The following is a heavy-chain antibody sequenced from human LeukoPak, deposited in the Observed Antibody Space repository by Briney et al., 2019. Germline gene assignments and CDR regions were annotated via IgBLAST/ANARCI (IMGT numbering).Heavy chain of an antibody. J-gene: IGHJ6*02. CDR2: INAGNGNT. CDR1: GYTFTGYY. CDR3: ARDLMVFFGVVITNYYYYGMDV. D-gene: IGHD3-3*01. Sequence: ASVKVSCKASGYTFTGYYMHWVRQAPGQGLEWMGWINAGNGNTKYSQKFQGRVTITRDTSASTAYMELSSLRSEDTAVYYCARDLMVFFGVVITNYYYYGMDVWGQGTTVTVSS. V-gene: IGHV1-3*01.